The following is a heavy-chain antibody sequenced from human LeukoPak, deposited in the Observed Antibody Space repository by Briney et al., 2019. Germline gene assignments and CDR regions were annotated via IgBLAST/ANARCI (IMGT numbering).Heavy chain of an antibody. D-gene: IGHD1-26*01. CDR3: ARGREIDY. CDR1: GGSFSGYY. CDR2: INHSGST. V-gene: IGHV4-34*01. Sequence: SETQSLTCAVYGGSFSGYYWSWIRQPPGKGLEWIGEINHSGSTNYNPSLKSRVTISVDTSKNQFSLKLSSVTAADTAVYYCARGREIDYWGQGTLVTVSS. J-gene: IGHJ4*02.